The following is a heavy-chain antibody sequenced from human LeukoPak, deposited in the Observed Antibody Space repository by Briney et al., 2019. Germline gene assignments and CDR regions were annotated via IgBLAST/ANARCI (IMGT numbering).Heavy chain of an antibody. CDR1: GFTFSSYG. CDR3: AKDSGTYDFWSGYYTGDY. Sequence: GGSLRLSCAASGFTFSSYGTHWVRQAPGKGLEWVAFIRYDGSNKYYADSVKGRFTISRDNSKNTLYLQMNSLRAEDTAVYYCAKDSGTYDFWSGYYTGDYWGQGTLVTVSS. CDR2: IRYDGSNK. J-gene: IGHJ4*02. V-gene: IGHV3-30*02. D-gene: IGHD3-3*01.